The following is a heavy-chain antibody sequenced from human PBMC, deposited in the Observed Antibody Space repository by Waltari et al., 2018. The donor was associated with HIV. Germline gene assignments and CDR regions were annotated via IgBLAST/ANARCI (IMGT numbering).Heavy chain of an antibody. CDR1: GGTFSSYD. Sequence: QVQLVQSGAEVKKPGSSVKVSCKASGGTFSSYDISWVRQAPGQGLEWMGGIIPIFGTANYAPKFQGRVTLTADESTSTAYMALSSLRSEDTAVSYCASGASSGYYYHPYFDSWGQGTLVTVSS. CDR3: ASGASSGYYYHPYFDS. J-gene: IGHJ4*02. V-gene: IGHV1-69*01. D-gene: IGHD3-22*01. CDR2: IIPIFGTA.